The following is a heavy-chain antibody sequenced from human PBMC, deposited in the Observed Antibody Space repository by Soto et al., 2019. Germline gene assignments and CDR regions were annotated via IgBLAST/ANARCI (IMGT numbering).Heavy chain of an antibody. Sequence: QVQLVQSGAEVKKPGSSVKVSCKASGGTFSSYAISWVRQAPGQGLEWMGGIIPIFGTANYAQRFQGRVTITANESTSTAYMELSSLRSEDTAVYYCARDGGLVASCGGDCSYNWFDPWGQGTLVTVSS. J-gene: IGHJ5*02. CDR3: ARDGGLVASCGGDCSYNWFDP. CDR1: GGTFSSYA. CDR2: IIPIFGTA. V-gene: IGHV1-69*01. D-gene: IGHD2-21*02.